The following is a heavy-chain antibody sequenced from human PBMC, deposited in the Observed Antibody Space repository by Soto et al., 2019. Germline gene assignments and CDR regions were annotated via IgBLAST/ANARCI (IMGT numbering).Heavy chain of an antibody. CDR1: GASIRSNNR. CDR3: ARDRGYYDSSGYYYWGGAFDI. J-gene: IGHJ3*02. Sequence: PSETLSLTCAAPGASIRSNNRWSWVRQPPGKGLEWIGEIFHSGSTNYNPSLKTRLTISVDKSKNQFSLKLSSVTAADTAVYYCARDRGYYDSSGYYYWGGAFDIWGQGTMVT. CDR2: IFHSGST. D-gene: IGHD3-22*01. V-gene: IGHV4-4*02.